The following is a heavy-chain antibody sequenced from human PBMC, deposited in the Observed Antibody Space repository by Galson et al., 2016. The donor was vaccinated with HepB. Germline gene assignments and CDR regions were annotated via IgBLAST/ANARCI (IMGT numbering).Heavy chain of an antibody. CDR3: ARVRTWHYGSDTYYTYDF. CDR2: IYYSGST. CDR1: GGSVSSGSYY. J-gene: IGHJ4*02. V-gene: IGHV4-61*01. Sequence: ETLSLTCTVSGGSVSSGSYYWSWIRQPPGQGLEWIGYIYYSGSTNYNPSLKSRVTISVDASRRQFSLNLTSVTAADTAVYFCARVRTWHYGSDTYYTYDFWGQGALVTVSS. D-gene: IGHD3-10*01.